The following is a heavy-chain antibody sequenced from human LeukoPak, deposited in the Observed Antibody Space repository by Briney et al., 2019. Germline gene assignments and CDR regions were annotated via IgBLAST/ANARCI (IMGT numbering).Heavy chain of an antibody. J-gene: IGHJ4*02. D-gene: IGHD6-13*01. Sequence: GGSLRLSCAASGLTFSTYWMSWVRQAPGKGLEWVANIKQDGSEKYYVDSVKGRFTISRDNAKNSLYPQMNSLRAEDTAMYYCARDSAGNDYWGQGTLVTVSS. CDR3: ARDSAGNDY. CDR2: IKQDGSEK. CDR1: GLTFSTYW. V-gene: IGHV3-7*01.